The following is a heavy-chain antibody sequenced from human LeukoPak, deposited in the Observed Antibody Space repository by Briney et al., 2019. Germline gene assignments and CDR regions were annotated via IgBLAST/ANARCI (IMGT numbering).Heavy chain of an antibody. D-gene: IGHD3-22*01. CDR3: AKDGIKYYYDSSGSDAFDI. V-gene: IGHV3-23*01. Sequence: GGSLRLSCAASGFTFSSYAMSWVRQAPGKGLEWVSAISGSGGSTYYADSVKGRFTISRDNSKNTLYLQMNSLRAEDTAVYYCAKDGIKYYYDSSGSDAFDIWGQGTMVTVSS. CDR1: GFTFSSYA. CDR2: ISGSGGST. J-gene: IGHJ3*02.